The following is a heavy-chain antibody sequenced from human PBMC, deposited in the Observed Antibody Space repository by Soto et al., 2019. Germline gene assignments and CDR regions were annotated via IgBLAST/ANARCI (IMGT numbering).Heavy chain of an antibody. J-gene: IGHJ3*02. V-gene: IGHV1-18*01. Sequence: APEKVFCKASCYNFTSSGISWVRTVPGPGLEWMVWISAYNGNTNYAQKLQGRVTMTTDTSTSTAYMELRSLRSDDTAVYYCARDAFTSFMTTVTGDAFDIWGQRTMVTVSS. CDR2: ISAYNGNT. CDR1: CYNFTSSG. D-gene: IGHD4-17*01. CDR3: ARDAFTSFMTTVTGDAFDI.